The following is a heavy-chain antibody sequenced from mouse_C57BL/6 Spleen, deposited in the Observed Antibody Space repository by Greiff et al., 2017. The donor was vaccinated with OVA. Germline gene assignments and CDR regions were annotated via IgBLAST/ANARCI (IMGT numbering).Heavy chain of an antibody. Sequence: VQLQQPGAELVRPGTSVKLSCKASGYTFTSYWMHWVKQRPGQGLEWIGVIDPSDSFTNNNHTLKGNTTLTVDTSSSTAYMQLRSLTSEDSAVYYCARRDYGSFDYWGQGTTLTVSS. CDR2: IDPSDSFT. V-gene: IGHV1-59*01. CDR1: GYTFTSYW. J-gene: IGHJ2*01. CDR3: ARRDYGSFDY. D-gene: IGHD1-1*01.